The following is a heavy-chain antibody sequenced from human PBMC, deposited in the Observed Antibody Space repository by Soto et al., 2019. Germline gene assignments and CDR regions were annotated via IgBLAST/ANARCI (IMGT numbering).Heavy chain of an antibody. CDR3: ASLEWWGDAFDI. CDR2: IKQDGSEK. J-gene: IGHJ3*02. V-gene: IGHV3-7*02. Sequence: LILSCAASGFTFSSYCMSWVRQAPGKGLEWVANIKQDGSEKYYVDSVKGRFTISRDNAKNSLYLQMNSLRAEDTAVYYCASLEWWGDAFDIWGQGTMVTVSS. D-gene: IGHD2-8*01. CDR1: GFTFSSYC.